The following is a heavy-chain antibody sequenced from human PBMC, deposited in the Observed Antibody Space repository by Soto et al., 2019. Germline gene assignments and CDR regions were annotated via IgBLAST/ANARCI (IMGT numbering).Heavy chain of an antibody. J-gene: IGHJ4*02. Sequence: SGPTLVKPTQTLTLTCTFSGFSLSTSGVGVGWIRQPPGKALEWLALIYWDDDKRYSPSLKSRLTITKDTSKNQVVLTMTNMDPVDTAAYYCAHWAPYGDYVGDYYFDYWGQGTLVTVSS. CDR2: IYWDDDK. V-gene: IGHV2-5*02. CDR1: GFSLSTSGVG. CDR3: AHWAPYGDYVGDYYFDY. D-gene: IGHD4-17*01.